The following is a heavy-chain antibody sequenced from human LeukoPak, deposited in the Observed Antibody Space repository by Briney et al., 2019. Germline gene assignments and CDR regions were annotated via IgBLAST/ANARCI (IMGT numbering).Heavy chain of an antibody. CDR1: GGTFSSYA. V-gene: IGHV1-69*06. J-gene: IGHJ1*01. CDR2: IIPIFGTA. Sequence: SVKVSCKASGGTFSSYAISWVRQAPGQGLEWMGGIIPIFGTANYAQKFQGRVTITADKSTSTAYMELSSLRSEDTAVYYCARAPYYYDSSGYSRLGYFQHWGQGTLVTVSS. CDR3: ARAPYYYDSSGYSRLGYFQH. D-gene: IGHD3-22*01.